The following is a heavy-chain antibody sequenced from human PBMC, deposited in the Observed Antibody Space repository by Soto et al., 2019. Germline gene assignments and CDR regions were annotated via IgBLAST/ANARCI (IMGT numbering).Heavy chain of an antibody. J-gene: IGHJ4*02. V-gene: IGHV3-74*01. CDR1: GFTFSIYW. CDR3: ARGDGDQYAGHGYLGRH. Sequence: EVQLVESGGGLVQPGGSLRLSCAASGFTFSIYWMHWVRQVPGKGLVWVSRMNTDGSRTSYADSARGPFTISRDDATSTLDRQRNNLRAEDAAVYYCARGDGDQYAGHGYLGRHWGQGTLVTVPS. D-gene: IGHD5-18*01. CDR2: MNTDGSRT.